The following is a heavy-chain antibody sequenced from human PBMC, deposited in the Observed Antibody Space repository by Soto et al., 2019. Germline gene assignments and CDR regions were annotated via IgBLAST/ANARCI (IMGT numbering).Heavy chain of an antibody. CDR3: ARDSSSSRGDFDY. Sequence: ASVKVSCKASGYTFTGYYMHWVRQAPGQGLEWMGWINPNSGGTNYAQKFQGWVTMTRDTSISTAYMELSRLRSDDTAVYYCARDSSSSRGDFDYWGQGTLVTVSS. J-gene: IGHJ4*02. CDR1: GYTFTGYY. V-gene: IGHV1-2*04. D-gene: IGHD6-6*01. CDR2: INPNSGGT.